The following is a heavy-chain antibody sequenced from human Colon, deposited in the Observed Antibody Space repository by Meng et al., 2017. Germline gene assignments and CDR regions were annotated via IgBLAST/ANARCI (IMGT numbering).Heavy chain of an antibody. J-gene: IGHJ5*02. Sequence: QVQLQKWGAGLLKPSETLSLTCAVYGGSFSGYYWSWIRQPPEKGLEWIGEINHSGSTNYNPSLKSRVTISVDTSKNQFSLKLSSVTAADTAVYYCARGRYSGYLPWGQGTLVTVSS. V-gene: IGHV4-34*01. D-gene: IGHD5-12*01. CDR3: ARGRYSGYLP. CDR2: INHSGST. CDR1: GGSFSGYY.